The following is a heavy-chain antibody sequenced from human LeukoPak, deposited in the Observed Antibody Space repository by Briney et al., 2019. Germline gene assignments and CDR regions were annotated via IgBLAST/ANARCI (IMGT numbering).Heavy chain of an antibody. D-gene: IGHD3-22*01. CDR2: VHYTGKT. J-gene: IGHJ4*02. CDR3: ARGYYDRSGSSNPFDS. V-gene: IGHV4-59*01. Sequence: PSETLSLTCTVSGDSISSSYWSWLRQPPGKRLEWVGYVHYTGKTNYNPSLNNRATISVDMSKNQFPLTLTSVTLADTAVYYCARGYYDRSGSSNPFDSWGQGTLVTVSA. CDR1: GDSISSSY.